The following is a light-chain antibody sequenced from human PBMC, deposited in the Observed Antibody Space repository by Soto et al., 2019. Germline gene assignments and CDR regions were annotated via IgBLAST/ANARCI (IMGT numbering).Light chain of an antibody. J-gene: IGKJ4*01. CDR1: QGISSC. Sequence: DIQMTQSPSSVSASVGDRVTITCWASQGISSCLAGYQQKPGKAPKLLIYAASSLQSGVPSRFSGSGYGTEFTLAISSLQPEDFATYYCQQANSFPALTFGGGTKVEIK. CDR3: QQANSFPALT. CDR2: AAS. V-gene: IGKV1-12*01.